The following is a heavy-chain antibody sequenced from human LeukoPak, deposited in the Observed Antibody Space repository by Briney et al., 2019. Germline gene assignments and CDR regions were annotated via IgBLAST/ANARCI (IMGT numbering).Heavy chain of an antibody. CDR3: ARARDYGFDY. CDR2: INEDGSEK. D-gene: IGHD4-17*01. Sequence: GGSLRLSCAASGFTFSNYWMSWVRQAPGKGLEWVANINEDGSEKYYVDSVKGRFTISRDNAKNSLCLQMKSLRADDTAVYFCARARDYGFDYWGQGTLVTVSS. J-gene: IGHJ4*02. V-gene: IGHV3-7*01. CDR1: GFTFSNYW.